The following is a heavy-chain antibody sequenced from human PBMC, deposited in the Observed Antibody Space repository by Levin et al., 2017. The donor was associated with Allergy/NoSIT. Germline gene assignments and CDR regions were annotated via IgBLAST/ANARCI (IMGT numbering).Heavy chain of an antibody. CDR3: AKCHTMVVVVPARYGMDV. Sequence: GESLKISCAASGFTFSNYAMSWVRQAPGKGLVWVSSVSNTGATTYYADSVKGRFTISRDNSKNTLYLQMNSLRAEDTAVYYCAKCHTMVVVVPARYGMDVWGQGTAVTVSS. CDR2: VSNTGATT. V-gene: IGHV3-23*01. D-gene: IGHD2-15*01. CDR1: GFTFSNYA. J-gene: IGHJ6*02.